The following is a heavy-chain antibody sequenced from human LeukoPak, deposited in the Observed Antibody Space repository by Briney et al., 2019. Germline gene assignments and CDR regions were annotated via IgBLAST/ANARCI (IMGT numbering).Heavy chain of an antibody. Sequence: RPSETLSLTCTVSGGSISSSSYYWGWIRQPPGKGLEWIGNIYNSGSAYYNPSLKSRVTISVDTSKNQFSLKLSSVTAADTAVYYCARADGGSWSGWFDPWGQGTLVTVSS. J-gene: IGHJ5*02. CDR1: GGSISSSSYY. V-gene: IGHV4-39*01. CDR2: IYNSGSA. D-gene: IGHD6-13*01. CDR3: ARADGGSWSGWFDP.